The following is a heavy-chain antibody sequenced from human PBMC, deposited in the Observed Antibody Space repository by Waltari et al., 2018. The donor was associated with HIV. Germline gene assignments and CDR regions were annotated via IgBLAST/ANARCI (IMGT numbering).Heavy chain of an antibody. Sequence: QVQLVQSGAEVKKPGASVKVSCKASGYTFTSYDINLVRQATGQGRGGMGWRNHIRGNRAYEKKFHGRVSINIDTSISTAYKELRRLRSEDTAGYCCARRALLTDILQSRGYWFGPWGQGTLVTVSS. CDR3: ARRALLTDILQSRGYWFGP. V-gene: IGHV1-8*01. D-gene: IGHD3-22*01. CDR1: GYTFTSYD. J-gene: IGHJ5*02. CDR2: RNHIRGNR.